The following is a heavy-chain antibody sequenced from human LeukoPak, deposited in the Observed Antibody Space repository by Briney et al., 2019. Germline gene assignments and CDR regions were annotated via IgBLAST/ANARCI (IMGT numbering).Heavy chain of an antibody. CDR1: GYTFTSYY. J-gene: IGHJ4*02. D-gene: IGHD2-2*01. Sequence: ASVKVSCKASGYTFTSYYMHWVRQAPGQGLEWMGIINPSGGSTSYARKFQGRVTMTRDTSTSTVYMELSSLRSEDTAVYYCARGSRGVVPAATFDYWGQGTLVTVSS. V-gene: IGHV1-46*01. CDR2: INPSGGST. CDR3: ARGSRGVVPAATFDY.